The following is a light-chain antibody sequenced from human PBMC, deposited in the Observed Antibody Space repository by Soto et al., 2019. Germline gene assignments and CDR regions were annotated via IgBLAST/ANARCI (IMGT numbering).Light chain of an antibody. CDR2: AVT. Sequence: QSALTQPASVSGSPGQSIAISCTGTSSDVGSYNSVSWYQQFPGKAPKLILYAVTNRASGVSNRFSGSKSGNTASLTISGLQAEDEADYFCSSYTTSATLVFGVGTKLTVL. J-gene: IGLJ2*01. CDR1: SSDVGSYNS. V-gene: IGLV2-14*01. CDR3: SSYTTSATLV.